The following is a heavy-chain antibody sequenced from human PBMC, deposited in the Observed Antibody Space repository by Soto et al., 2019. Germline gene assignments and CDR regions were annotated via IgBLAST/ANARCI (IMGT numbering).Heavy chain of an antibody. V-gene: IGHV4-34*01. D-gene: IGHD2-15*01. Sequence: QVQLQQWGAGLLKPSEPLSLTCAVYGGSFSGYYWSWIRQPPGKGLEWFGEINHSGSTNYKPSLKRRVTISVDTSKNHFSLKLSSVPAADTAVYYCARGIVVVVAATLPWFDPWGQGTLVTVSS. J-gene: IGHJ5*02. CDR3: ARGIVVVVAATLPWFDP. CDR2: INHSGST. CDR1: GGSFSGYY.